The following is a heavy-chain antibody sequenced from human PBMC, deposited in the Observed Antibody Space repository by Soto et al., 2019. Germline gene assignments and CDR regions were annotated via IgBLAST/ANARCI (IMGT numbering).Heavy chain of an antibody. V-gene: IGHV4-59*01. D-gene: IGHD1-1*01. CDR3: ARDKPQTGTAIYYYYYMDV. Sequence: SSETLSLTCTVSGGSISSYYWSWIRQPPGKGLEWIGYIYYSGSTNYNPSLKSRVTISVDTSKNQFSLKLSSVTAADTAVYYCARDKPQTGTAIYYYYYMDVWGKGTTVTVSS. CDR1: GGSISSYY. J-gene: IGHJ6*03. CDR2: IYYSGST.